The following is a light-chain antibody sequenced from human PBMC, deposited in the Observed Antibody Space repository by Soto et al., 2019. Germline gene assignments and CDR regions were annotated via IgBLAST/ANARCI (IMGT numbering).Light chain of an antibody. CDR3: SSLTTSFTYV. V-gene: IGLV2-14*01. Sequence: LTQPASVSGSPGQSVAISCTGTSSDVGAYNYISWYQQHPGKAPKLLLSEVSNRPSGVSDRFSGSKSGNTASLTISGLQAEDEADYYCSSLTTSFTYVFGTGTKVTVL. CDR2: EVS. J-gene: IGLJ1*01. CDR1: SSDVGAYNY.